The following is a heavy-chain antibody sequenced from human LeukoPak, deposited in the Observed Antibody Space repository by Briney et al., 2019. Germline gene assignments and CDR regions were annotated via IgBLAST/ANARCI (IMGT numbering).Heavy chain of an antibody. CDR2: IYYSGST. J-gene: IGHJ5*02. D-gene: IGHD3-10*01. Sequence: SETLSLTCTVSGGSISSSSYYWGWIRQPPGKELEWIGSIYYSGSTYYNPSLQSRVTISVDTSRNQFSLKLSSVTAADTAVYYCARKWFGELLGWFDPWGQGTLVTVSS. V-gene: IGHV4-39*07. CDR1: GGSISSSSYY. CDR3: ARKWFGELLGWFDP.